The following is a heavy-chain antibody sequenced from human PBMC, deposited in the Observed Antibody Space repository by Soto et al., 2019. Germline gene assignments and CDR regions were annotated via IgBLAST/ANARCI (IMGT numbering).Heavy chain of an antibody. V-gene: IGHV3-7*03. CDR2: IKQDGSEK. J-gene: IGHJ5*02. CDR1: GFTFSSYW. D-gene: IGHD3-3*01. CDR3: ARGVAYDFWSGFHSAPNWFDP. Sequence: GGSLRLSCAASGFTFSSYWMSWVRQAPGKGLEWVANIKQDGSEKYYVDSVKGRFTISRDNAKNSLYLQMNSLRAEDTDVYYCARGVAYDFWSGFHSAPNWFDPWGQGTLVTVSS.